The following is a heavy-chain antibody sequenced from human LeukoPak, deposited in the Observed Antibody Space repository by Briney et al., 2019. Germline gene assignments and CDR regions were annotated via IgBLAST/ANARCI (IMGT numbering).Heavy chain of an antibody. CDR3: ARVSSRYSSREFDY. V-gene: IGHV4-59*01. D-gene: IGHD6-13*01. Sequence: SETLSLTCTVSGGSISSYYWSWIRQPPGEGLEWIGYIYYSGSTNYNPSLKSRVTISVDTSKNQFSLKLSSVTAADTAVYYCARVSSRYSSREFDYWGQGTLVTVSS. CDR2: IYYSGST. J-gene: IGHJ4*02. CDR1: GGSISSYY.